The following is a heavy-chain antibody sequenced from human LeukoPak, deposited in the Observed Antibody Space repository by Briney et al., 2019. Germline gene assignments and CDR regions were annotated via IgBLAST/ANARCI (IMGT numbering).Heavy chain of an antibody. V-gene: IGHV1-2*02. D-gene: IGHD3-10*01. CDR3: ARVGSGRGYMDV. Sequence: ASVKVSCKASGYTFTGYYMHWVRQAPGQGLEWMGWINPNSGGTNYAQKFQGRVTITADKSTSTAYMELSSLRSEDTAVYYCARVGSGRGYMDVWGKGTTVTVSS. CDR2: INPNSGGT. J-gene: IGHJ6*03. CDR1: GYTFTGYY.